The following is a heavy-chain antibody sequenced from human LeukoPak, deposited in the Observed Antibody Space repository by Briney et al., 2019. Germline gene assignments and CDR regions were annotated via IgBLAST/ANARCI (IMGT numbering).Heavy chain of an antibody. CDR1: GFTFSSYG. J-gene: IGHJ4*02. Sequence: GGSLRLSCAASGFTFSSYGMHWVRQAPGKGLEWVAVISYDGSNKYYANSVKGRFTISRDNSKNTLYLQMNSLRAEDTAVYYCANIVLIRPFDYCGQGTLVTVSS. CDR3: ANIVLIRPFDY. V-gene: IGHV3-30*18. CDR2: ISYDGSNK. D-gene: IGHD2-8*01.